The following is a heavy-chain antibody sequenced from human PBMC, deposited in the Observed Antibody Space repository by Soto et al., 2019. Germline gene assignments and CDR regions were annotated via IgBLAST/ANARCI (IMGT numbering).Heavy chain of an antibody. CDR1: GFTFSSYS. CDR3: ARVGEQYSSCDD. D-gene: IGHD5-18*01. CDR2: ISSGSKYI. V-gene: IGHV3-21*01. Sequence: GGSLRLSCAASGFTFSSYSMNWVRQAPGKGLEWVSSISSGSKYIYYADSVKGRFTISRDNAKNSLYLQMTSLRVEDTAVYYCARVGEQYSSCDDWGQGTLVTVSS. J-gene: IGHJ4*02.